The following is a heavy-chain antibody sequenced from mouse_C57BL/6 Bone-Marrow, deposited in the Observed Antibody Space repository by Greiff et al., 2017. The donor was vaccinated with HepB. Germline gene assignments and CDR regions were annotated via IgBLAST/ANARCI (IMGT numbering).Heavy chain of an antibody. D-gene: IGHD1-1*01. CDR1: GYSITSDY. CDR2: ISYSGST. Sequence: VQLQQSGPGLAKPSQTLSLTCSVTGYSITSDYWNWIRKFPGNKLEYMGYISYSGSTYYNPSLKSRISITRDTSKNQYYLQLNSVTTEDTATYYCARGLYYGSSYWYFDVWGTGTTVTVSS. CDR3: ARGLYYGSSYWYFDV. J-gene: IGHJ1*03. V-gene: IGHV3-8*01.